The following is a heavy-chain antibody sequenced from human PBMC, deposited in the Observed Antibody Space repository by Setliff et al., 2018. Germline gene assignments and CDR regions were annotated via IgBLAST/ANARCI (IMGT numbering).Heavy chain of an antibody. CDR3: GRRQFPGGGNYYYFMDV. CDR2: IMPVFGTP. Sequence: SVKVSCKASGGTFRDFAISWVRQAPGQGLEWMGGIMPVFGTPDYAQKFEGRVTISADETTTTAYLGLSSLRSEDTGVYYCGRRQFPGGGNYYYFMDVWGKGTTVTVSS. CDR1: GGTFRDFA. D-gene: IGHD1-1*01. V-gene: IGHV1-69*13. J-gene: IGHJ6*03.